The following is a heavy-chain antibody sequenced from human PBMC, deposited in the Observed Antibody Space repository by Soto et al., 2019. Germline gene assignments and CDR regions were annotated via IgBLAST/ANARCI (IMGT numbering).Heavy chain of an antibody. CDR3: ARFGSNQIHYYYGMDV. Sequence: GGSLRLSCAASGFTFSSYSMNWVRQAPGKGLEWVSYISSSSSTIYYADSVKGRFTISRDNAKNSLYLQMNSLRDEDTAVYYCARFGSNQIHYYYGMDVWGQGTTVTVS. CDR2: ISSSSSTI. V-gene: IGHV3-48*02. D-gene: IGHD4-4*01. J-gene: IGHJ6*02. CDR1: GFTFSSYS.